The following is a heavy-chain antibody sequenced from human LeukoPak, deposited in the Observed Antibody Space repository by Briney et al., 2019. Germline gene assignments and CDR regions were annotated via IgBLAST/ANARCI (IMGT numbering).Heavy chain of an antibody. J-gene: IGHJ4*02. CDR1: VYTVSSHY. Sequence: GGSLRLSCAASVYTVSSHYMVWVGQAPGKGLEWISCIYSGGGTYHVDSVKGRFTISRDNSKNTVYLHMNSLRAEDAAVYSCVRGVLGAIDTYFFDYWGQGAPVTVSS. D-gene: IGHD1-26*01. CDR2: IYSGGGT. CDR3: VRGVLGAIDTYFFDY. V-gene: IGHV3-53*01.